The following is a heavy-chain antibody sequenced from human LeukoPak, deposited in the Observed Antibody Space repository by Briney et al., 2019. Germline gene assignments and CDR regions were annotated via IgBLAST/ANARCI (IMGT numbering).Heavy chain of an antibody. CDR2: ISSAGGTT. V-gene: IGHV3-64D*06. CDR3: VKVGDSGYGEYYQH. D-gene: IGHD5-12*01. J-gene: IGHJ1*01. CDR1: GFTFRDYP. Sequence: GGSLRLSCAASGFTFRDYPIHWVRQAPGEGLQYVSAISSAGGTTYYADSVRGRFTISRDNSKNTLYLQMSSLRAEDTALYYCVKVGDSGYGEYYQHWGQGTLVTVSS.